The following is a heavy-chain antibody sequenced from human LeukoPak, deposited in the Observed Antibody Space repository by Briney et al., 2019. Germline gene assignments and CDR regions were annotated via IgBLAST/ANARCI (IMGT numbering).Heavy chain of an antibody. Sequence: GGSLRLSCAASGFTFDDYGMSWVRQAPGKGLEWVSGINWNGGSTGYADSVKGRFTISRDNAKNSLYLQMNSLRAEDTALYYCARAGYGDYPPRFDYWGQRTLVTVSS. V-gene: IGHV3-20*04. CDR3: ARAGYGDYPPRFDY. J-gene: IGHJ4*02. CDR1: GFTFDDYG. CDR2: INWNGGST. D-gene: IGHD4-17*01.